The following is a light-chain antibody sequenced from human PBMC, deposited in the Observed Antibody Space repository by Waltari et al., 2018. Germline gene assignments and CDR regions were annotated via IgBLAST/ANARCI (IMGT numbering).Light chain of an antibody. Sequence: SYELTQPPSVSVSPGETARIPCSGDALPKQHAYWYQQKSGQAPVLVMYKDIERPSGIPERFSGSTSGTTATLTIGGVQAEDEADYFCQSPDTTGTYQVFGGGTKLTVL. V-gene: IGLV3-25*03. CDR2: KDI. J-gene: IGLJ3*02. CDR3: QSPDTTGTYQV. CDR1: ALPKQH.